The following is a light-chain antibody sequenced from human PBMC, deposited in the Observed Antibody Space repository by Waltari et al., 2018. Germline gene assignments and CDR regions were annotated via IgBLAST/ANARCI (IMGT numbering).Light chain of an antibody. Sequence: DIQMTQSPSTLSASVGDRVTLTCRASPSISSWLAWYQQKPGKAPKLLIYKASSLESGVPSRFSGSGSGTEFTLTISSLQPDDFATYYCQQYNSYPWTFGQGTKVEIK. CDR3: QQYNSYPWT. CDR2: KAS. CDR1: PSISSW. J-gene: IGKJ1*01. V-gene: IGKV1-5*03.